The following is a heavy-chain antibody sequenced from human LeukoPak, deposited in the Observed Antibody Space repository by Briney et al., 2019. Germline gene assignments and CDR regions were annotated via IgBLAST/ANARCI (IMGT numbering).Heavy chain of an antibody. CDR2: ISSSSSYI. Sequence: GGSLRLSCAASGFTFSSYSMNWVHQAPGKGLEWVSSISSSSSYIYYADSVKGRFTISRDNAKNSLYLQMNSLRADDTAVYYCARVEPLCTHQCYYYYYMDVWGKGTTVTVSS. V-gene: IGHV3-21*01. D-gene: IGHD3-16*01. CDR1: GFTFSSYS. J-gene: IGHJ6*03. CDR3: ARVEPLCTHQCYYYYYMDV.